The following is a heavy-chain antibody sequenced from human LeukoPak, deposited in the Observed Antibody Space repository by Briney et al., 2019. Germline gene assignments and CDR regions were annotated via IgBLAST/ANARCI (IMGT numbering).Heavy chain of an antibody. D-gene: IGHD4-17*01. CDR2: IYYSETT. V-gene: IGHV4-39*07. CDR3: ARGKLRNNWFDP. J-gene: IGHJ5*02. CDR1: GGSISSSTYY. Sequence: PSETLSLTCTVSGGSISSSTYYWGWIRQPPGKGLEWIGTIYYSETTNYNPSLKSRVTILIDTSKNQFSLKLSSVTAADTAVYYCARGKLRNNWFDPWGQGTLVTVSS.